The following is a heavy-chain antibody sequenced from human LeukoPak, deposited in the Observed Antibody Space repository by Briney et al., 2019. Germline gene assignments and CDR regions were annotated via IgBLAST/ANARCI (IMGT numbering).Heavy chain of an antibody. CDR3: ARVEYYYDSSGYSPFDY. D-gene: IGHD3-22*01. CDR2: IYSGGST. CDR1: GFTVSSNY. V-gene: IGHV3-53*01. J-gene: IGHJ4*02. Sequence: PGGSLRLSCAASGFTVSSNYMSWVRQAPGKGLEWVSVIYSGGSTYYADSVKGRFTISRDNSKNTLYLQMNSLRAEDTVVYYCARVEYYYDSSGYSPFDYWGQGTLVTVSS.